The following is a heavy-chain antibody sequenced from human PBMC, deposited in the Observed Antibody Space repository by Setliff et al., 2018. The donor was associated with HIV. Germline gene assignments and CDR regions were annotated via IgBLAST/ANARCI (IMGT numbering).Heavy chain of an antibody. J-gene: IGHJ6*02. CDR3: ARDWGSITMGGSYYYYYGMDV. CDR1: GFSLSNTRMG. Sequence: SGPTLVNPTETLTLTCTVSGFSLSNTRMGVGWIRQPPGKGLEWIGSIYYTGSTDYNPYLMSRVTISLDTPKNQFYLKLNSVIAADTAVYYCARDWGSITMGGSYYYYYGMDVWGQGTTVTVSS. D-gene: IGHD3-10*01. V-gene: IGHV4-39*07. CDR2: IYYTGST.